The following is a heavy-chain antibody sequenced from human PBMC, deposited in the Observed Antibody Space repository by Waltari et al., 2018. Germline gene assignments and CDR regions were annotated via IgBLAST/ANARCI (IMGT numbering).Heavy chain of an antibody. CDR3: VRDGSGASFTFDY. D-gene: IGHD2-8*02. V-gene: IGHV1-18*01. CDR2: ISSKHGKT. Sequence: QVHLVQSGGEVKTPGASVKVSCKASGYNFISYSFTWVRQAPGQGLGWMGWISSKHGKTNYAQKFQGRLTITTDTSTSTAYMELRSLTSDDTAVYYCVRDGSGASFTFDYWGQGTLVTVSS. J-gene: IGHJ4*02. CDR1: GYNFISYS.